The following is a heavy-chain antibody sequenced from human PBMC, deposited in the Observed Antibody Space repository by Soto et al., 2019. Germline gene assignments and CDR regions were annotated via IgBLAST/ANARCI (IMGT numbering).Heavy chain of an antibody. Sequence: VGSLRLSCAASGFTFSSYWMDWVRQAPGKGLEWVANINQDGSEKHYIDSVKGRFTISRDNAKNSLYLQMSSLTAEDSALYYCSTSLDYWGQGTLVTVSS. CDR1: GFTFSSYW. J-gene: IGHJ4*02. CDR3: STSLDY. V-gene: IGHV3-7*01. CDR2: INQDGSEK.